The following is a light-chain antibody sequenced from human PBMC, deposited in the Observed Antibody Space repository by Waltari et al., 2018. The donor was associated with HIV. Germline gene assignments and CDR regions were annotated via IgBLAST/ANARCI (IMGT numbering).Light chain of an antibody. CDR3: QSYDSGLSGVV. V-gene: IGLV1-40*01. CDR1: SSNIGADYD. Sequence: QSVLTQPPSVFGAPGQRVTISCTGSSSNIGADYDVQWYQQVPGTAPKLLIYGNHNRPSGGPDRFSGSKAGTSASLSITGLQAEDEADYYCQSYDSGLSGVVFGGGTRLTVL. J-gene: IGLJ2*01. CDR2: GNH.